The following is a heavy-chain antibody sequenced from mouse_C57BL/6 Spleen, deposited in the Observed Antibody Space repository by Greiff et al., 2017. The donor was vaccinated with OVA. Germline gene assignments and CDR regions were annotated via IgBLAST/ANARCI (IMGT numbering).Heavy chain of an antibody. D-gene: IGHD1-1*01. V-gene: IGHV14-2*01. CDR2: IDPEDGET. Sequence: EVKVVESGAELVKPGASVKLSCTASGFNIKDYYMHWVKQRTEQGLEWIGRIDPEDGETKYAPKFQGKATITADTSSNTAYLQLSSLTSEDTAVYYCAPLYYGSSLAWFAYWGQGTLVTVSA. CDR3: APLYYGSSLAWFAY. CDR1: GFNIKDYY. J-gene: IGHJ3*01.